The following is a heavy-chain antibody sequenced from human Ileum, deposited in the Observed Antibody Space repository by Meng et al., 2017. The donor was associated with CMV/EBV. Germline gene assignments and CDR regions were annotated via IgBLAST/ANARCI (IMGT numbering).Heavy chain of an antibody. CDR3: ARCWNYYDSSGYYSYYYYYGMDV. CDR1: GFSFSSYG. D-gene: IGHD3-22*01. J-gene: IGHJ6*02. CDR2: ISSSGSTI. Sequence: GESLKISCAASGFSFSSYGMSWVRQAPGKGLEWVSYISSSGSTIYYADSVKGRFTISRDNAKNSLYLQMNSLRAEDTAVYYCARCWNYYDSSGYYSYYYYYGMDVWGQGTTVTVSS. V-gene: IGHV3-48*04.